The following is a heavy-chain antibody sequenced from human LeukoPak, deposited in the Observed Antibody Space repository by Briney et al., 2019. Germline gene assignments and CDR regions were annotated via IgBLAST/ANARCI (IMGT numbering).Heavy chain of an antibody. CDR1: GGSFSGYY. V-gene: IGHV4-34*01. J-gene: IGHJ6*02. CDR3: AREVWLSYYYYYGMDV. Sequence: SETLSLTCAVYGGSFSGYYWSWIRQPPGKGLEWIGEINHSGSTNYNPSLKSRVTISVDTSKNQFSLKLSSVTAADTAVYYCAREVWLSYYYYYGMDVWGQGTTVTVSS. D-gene: IGHD3-9*01. CDR2: INHSGST.